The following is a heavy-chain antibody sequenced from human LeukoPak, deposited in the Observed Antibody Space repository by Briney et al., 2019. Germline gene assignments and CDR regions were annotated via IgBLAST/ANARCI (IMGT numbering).Heavy chain of an antibody. CDR2: ISSSGSTI. J-gene: IGHJ5*02. CDR3: ARELDYGSGSYYNVLGPVDP. V-gene: IGHV3-11*01. D-gene: IGHD3-10*01. CDR1: GFTFSDYY. Sequence: PGGSLRLSCAASGFTFSDYYMSWIRQAPGKGLEWVSYISSSGSTIYYADSVKGRFTISRDNAKNSLYLQMNSLRAEDTAVYYCARELDYGSGSYYNVLGPVDPWGQGTLVTVSS.